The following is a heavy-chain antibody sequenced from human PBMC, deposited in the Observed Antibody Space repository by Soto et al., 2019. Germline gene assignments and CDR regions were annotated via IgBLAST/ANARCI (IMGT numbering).Heavy chain of an antibody. V-gene: IGHV4-4*02. D-gene: IGHD6-13*01. CDR3: ARHHGYSSSWGFGP. CDR1: GGSISSSTW. CDR2: IYHSGST. Sequence: QVQLQESGPGLVKPSGTLSLTCAVSGGSISSSTWWSWVRQPPGKGLEWIGEIYHSGSTTYNPSLKIRVTVSVDKSKDQFSLKLSSVTAADTAVYYCARHHGYSSSWGFGPWGQGTLVTVSS. J-gene: IGHJ5*02.